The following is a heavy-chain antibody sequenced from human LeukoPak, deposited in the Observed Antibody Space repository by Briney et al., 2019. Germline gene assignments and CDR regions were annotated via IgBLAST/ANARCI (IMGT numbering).Heavy chain of an antibody. CDR3: AKDLAYDILTGYYPSLNH. CDR1: GFTFSSYA. J-gene: IGHJ5*02. CDR2: ISGSGGST. D-gene: IGHD3-9*01. Sequence: GGSLRLSCAASGFTFSSYAMSWVRQAPGKGLEWVSAISGSGGSTYYADSVKGRFTISRDNSKNTLYLQMNSLRAEDTAVYYCAKDLAYDILTGYYPSLNHWGQGTLVTVSS. V-gene: IGHV3-23*01.